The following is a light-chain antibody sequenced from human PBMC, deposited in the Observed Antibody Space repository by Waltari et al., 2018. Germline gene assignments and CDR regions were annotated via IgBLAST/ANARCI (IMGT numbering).Light chain of an antibody. V-gene: IGKV3-15*01. CDR2: GAS. Sequence: EIVMTQSPATLSVSPGERATLSCRASQSVSSNLAWYQQKPGQAPRVLIYGASTRATGIPARFSGSGSGTEFTLTISSLQAEDFAVYYCQQYNNWLTFGGGTKVEIK. CDR1: QSVSSN. CDR3: QQYNNWLT. J-gene: IGKJ4*01.